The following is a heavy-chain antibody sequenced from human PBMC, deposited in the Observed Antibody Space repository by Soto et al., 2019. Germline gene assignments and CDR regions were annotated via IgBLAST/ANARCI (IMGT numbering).Heavy chain of an antibody. V-gene: IGHV3-23*01. J-gene: IGHJ4*02. Sequence: EVQLLDSGGGLVQPGGSLRLSCAASGFTFSNYAMSWVRQAPGKGLEWVSGVGGSGDSTYYADSVKGRFTISRDNSKDAEYLQMNSLRAEDTAVYYCAKSTLGYCSGGSCYPPHYFDYWGQGTLVTVSS. D-gene: IGHD2-15*01. CDR3: AKSTLGYCSGGSCYPPHYFDY. CDR2: VGGSGDST. CDR1: GFTFSNYA.